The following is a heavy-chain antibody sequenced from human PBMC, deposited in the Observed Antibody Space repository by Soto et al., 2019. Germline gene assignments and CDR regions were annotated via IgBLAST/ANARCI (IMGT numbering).Heavy chain of an antibody. CDR3: ARLGIYPNWYFDL. CDR2: INPNSGGT. CDR1: GYTFTGYY. J-gene: IGHJ2*01. V-gene: IGHV1-2*04. D-gene: IGHD3-3*01. Sequence: GPSVKVSCKASGYTFTGYYMHWVRQAPGQGLEWMGWINPNSGGTNYAQKFQGWVTMTRDTSISTAYMELSRLRSDDTAVYYCARLGIYPNWYFDLWGRGTLVTVSS.